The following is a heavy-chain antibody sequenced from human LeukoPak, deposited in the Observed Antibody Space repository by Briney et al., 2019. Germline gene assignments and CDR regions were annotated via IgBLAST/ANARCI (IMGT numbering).Heavy chain of an antibody. CDR3: ARVGVTAAGFDY. Sequence: ASVKVSCKASGGTFSSYAISWVRQAPGQGLEWMGGIIPIFGTANYAQKFQGRVTITADKSTSTAYMELSSLRSEDTAVYYCARVGVTAAGFDYWGQGTLVTVSS. CDR1: GGTFSSYA. J-gene: IGHJ4*02. CDR2: IIPIFGTA. V-gene: IGHV1-69*06. D-gene: IGHD6-13*01.